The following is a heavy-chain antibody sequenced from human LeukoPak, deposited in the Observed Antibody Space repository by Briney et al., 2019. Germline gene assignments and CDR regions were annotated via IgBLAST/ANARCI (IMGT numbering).Heavy chain of an antibody. J-gene: IGHJ6*03. CDR2: ISWNSGSI. CDR3: AKGAGFTLTPYYMDV. CDR1: GFTFDDYA. V-gene: IGHV3-9*03. Sequence: PGGSLRLSCAASGFTFDDYAMRWARQAPGKGLEWVSGISWNSGSIGYADSVKGRFTISRDNAKNSLYLRMNCLRAEDMALYYCAKGAGFTLTPYYMDVWGKGTTVTVSS. D-gene: IGHD2-8*01.